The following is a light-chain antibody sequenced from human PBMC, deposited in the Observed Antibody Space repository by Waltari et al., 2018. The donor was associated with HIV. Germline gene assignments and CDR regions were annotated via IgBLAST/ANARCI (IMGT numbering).Light chain of an antibody. CDR3: QQADFYPVT. CDR1: QAINNY. V-gene: IGKV1-9*01. Sequence: DVQLTQSPSFLSASVGDRVTITCRASQAINNYFAWYQQKPGKAPTLLINLASALQSGVPSRFSGSGSGTEFTLTIRGLQPEDLATYYCQQADFYPVTFGGGTRVEIK. CDR2: LAS. J-gene: IGKJ4*01.